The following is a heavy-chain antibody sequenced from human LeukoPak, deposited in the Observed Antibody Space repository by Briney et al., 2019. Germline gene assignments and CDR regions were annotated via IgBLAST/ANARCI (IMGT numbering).Heavy chain of an antibody. V-gene: IGHV3-21*05. CDR1: GFTFSSYS. J-gene: IGHJ4*02. Sequence: GGSLRLSCAASGFTFSSYSMNWVRQAPGKGLEWGSYIGSSSTDMYYADSVRGRFTISRDNAKNSLYLQMNSLSAEDTAVYYCARDYLLRTAKPDYWGQGTLVTVSS. CDR3: ARDYLLRTAKPDY. D-gene: IGHD2-21*02. CDR2: IGSSSTDM.